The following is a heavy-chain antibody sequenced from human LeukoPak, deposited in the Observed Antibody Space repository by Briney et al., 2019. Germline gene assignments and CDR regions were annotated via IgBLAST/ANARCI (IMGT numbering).Heavy chain of an antibody. CDR1: GGSISSYY. Sequence: KPSETLSLTCTVSGGSISSYYWSWLRQPPGKGLEWIGYIYYSGSTNYNPSLKSRVTISVDTSKNQFSLKLSSVTAADTAVYYCARIVTDAFDIWGQGTMVTVSS. J-gene: IGHJ3*02. CDR3: ARIVTDAFDI. D-gene: IGHD3-16*02. V-gene: IGHV4-59*08. CDR2: IYYSGST.